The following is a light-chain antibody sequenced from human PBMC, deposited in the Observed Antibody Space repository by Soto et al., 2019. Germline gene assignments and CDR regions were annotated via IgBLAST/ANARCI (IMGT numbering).Light chain of an antibody. CDR2: AAS. V-gene: IGKV3-20*01. J-gene: IGKJ5*01. CDR1: QSVRSNY. CDR3: QQYGSSPIT. Sequence: EIVMTQSPATLSVSPVERATLSCRASQSVRSNYLAWYQQKPGQAPRLLIYAASSRAAGIPDGFSGSGSGTDFTLTISRLEPEDFAVYYCQQYGSSPITFGQGTRLEIK.